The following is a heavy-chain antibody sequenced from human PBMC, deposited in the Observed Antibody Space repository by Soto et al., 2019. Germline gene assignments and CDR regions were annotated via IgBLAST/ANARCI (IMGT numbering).Heavy chain of an antibody. D-gene: IGHD6-13*01. J-gene: IGHJ6*02. Sequence: SVKVSCKASGGTFSSYAISWVRQAPGQGLEWMGGIIPIFGTANYAQKFQGRVTITADESTSTAYMELSSLRSEDTAVYYCARGTPHEHQLVLDYYYGMDVWGQGTTVTVS. CDR2: IIPIFGTA. CDR1: GGTFSSYA. V-gene: IGHV1-69*13. CDR3: ARGTPHEHQLVLDYYYGMDV.